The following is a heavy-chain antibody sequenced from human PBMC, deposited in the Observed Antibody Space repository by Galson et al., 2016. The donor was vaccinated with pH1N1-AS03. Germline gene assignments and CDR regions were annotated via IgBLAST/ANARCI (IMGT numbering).Heavy chain of an antibody. D-gene: IGHD3-22*01. V-gene: IGHV3-33*01. Sequence: SLRLSCAASGFPFSNSGMHWVRQAPGKGLEWVALIWSDGSSQYYTDSVKGRFTISRDNSENTLYLQMNSLRPEDTAVYYCVVWHSSAVRWGFDYWGQRTLVTVSS. J-gene: IGHJ4*02. CDR2: IWSDGSSQ. CDR3: VVWHSSAVRWGFDY. CDR1: GFPFSNSG.